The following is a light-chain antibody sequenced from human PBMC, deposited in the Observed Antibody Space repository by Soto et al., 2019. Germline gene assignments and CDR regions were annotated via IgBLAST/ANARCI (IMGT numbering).Light chain of an antibody. CDR1: TSNIGRST. CDR3: ATWNDGVFV. CDR2: SNT. J-gene: IGLJ1*01. Sequence: QSVLTQRPSASGTPGQRVTISCSGCTSNIGRSTVSWYQQFPGAAPKLLIYSNTQRPLGVPVRFSGSKSDTSASLAISGLQSEDEADYYCATWNDGVFVFGIGTKVTVL. V-gene: IGLV1-44*01.